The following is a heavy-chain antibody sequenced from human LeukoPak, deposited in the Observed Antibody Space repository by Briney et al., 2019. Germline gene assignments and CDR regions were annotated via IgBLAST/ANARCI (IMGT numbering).Heavy chain of an antibody. CDR1: GGSISSGDYY. J-gene: IGHJ3*02. V-gene: IGHV4-61*08. CDR2: IYYSGST. Sequence: SETLSLTCTVSGGSISSGDYYWSWIRQPPGKGLEWIGYIYYSGSTNYNPSLKSRVTISVDTSKNQFSLKLSSVTAADTAVYYCASTDYSSSSGSAAFDIWGQGTMVTVSS. CDR3: ASTDYSSSSGSAAFDI. D-gene: IGHD6-6*01.